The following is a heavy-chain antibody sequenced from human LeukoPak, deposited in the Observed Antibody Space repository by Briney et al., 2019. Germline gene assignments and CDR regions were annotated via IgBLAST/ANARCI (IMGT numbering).Heavy chain of an antibody. Sequence: GGSLRLSCAASGFTVSSNYMSWVRQAPGKGLEWVSVIYSGGSTNYADSVKGRFTISRDNSKNTLYLQMNSLRAEDTAVYYCARDRTYGETGYFDYWGQGTLVTVSS. D-gene: IGHD4-17*01. J-gene: IGHJ4*02. V-gene: IGHV3-66*01. CDR1: GFTVSSNY. CDR2: IYSGGST. CDR3: ARDRTYGETGYFDY.